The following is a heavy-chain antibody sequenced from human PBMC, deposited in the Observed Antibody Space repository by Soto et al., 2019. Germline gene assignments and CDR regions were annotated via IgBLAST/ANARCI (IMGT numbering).Heavy chain of an antibody. Sequence: SLRLSCAASGFTFSSYGMHWVRQAPGKGLEWVAVIWYDGSNKYYADSVKGRFTISRDNSKNTLYLQMNSLRAEDTAVYYCARAHAPKYSSGWYYFDYWGQGTLVTVSS. V-gene: IGHV3-33*01. D-gene: IGHD6-19*01. CDR1: GFTFSSYG. J-gene: IGHJ4*02. CDR2: IWYDGSNK. CDR3: ARAHAPKYSSGWYYFDY.